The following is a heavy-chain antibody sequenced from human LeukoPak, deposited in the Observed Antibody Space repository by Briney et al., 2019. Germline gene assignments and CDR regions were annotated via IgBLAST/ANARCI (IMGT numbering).Heavy chain of an antibody. CDR3: AKEPSGELSPKVNWFDP. CDR1: GFSFSSYA. J-gene: IGHJ5*02. Sequence: GGSLRLSCAASGFSFSSYAMSWVRQAPGKGLEWVPTIRGSGDRTYYADSVKGRFTISRDNSKNTLYLQMNSLTADDTAVYYCAKEPSGELSPKVNWFDPWGQGTLVTVSS. CDR2: IRGSGDRT. V-gene: IGHV3-23*01. D-gene: IGHD3-10*01.